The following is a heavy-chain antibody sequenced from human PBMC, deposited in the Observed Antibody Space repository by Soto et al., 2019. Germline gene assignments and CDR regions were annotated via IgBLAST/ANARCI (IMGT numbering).Heavy chain of an antibody. V-gene: IGHV3-15*02. CDR3: TTWRREKSCTSVSCYGDGAS. D-gene: IGHD2-2*01. CDR1: GFTFNSAW. J-gene: IGHJ5*02. Sequence: EVPLVESGGALVKPGESLTLSCAASGFTFNSAWMTWVRQAPGKGLEWVGRIKSWTDGGRVDTAAPVKGRFTISRDDSKNTFSLQMTSLISEDTSVYYCTTWRREKSCTSVSCYGDGASWGQGTLVTVSS. CDR2: IKSWTDGGRV.